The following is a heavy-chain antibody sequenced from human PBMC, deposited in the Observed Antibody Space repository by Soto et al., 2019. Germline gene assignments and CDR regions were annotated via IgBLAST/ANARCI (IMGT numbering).Heavy chain of an antibody. CDR3: ARDQAKFVTDYYHDYGMDV. D-gene: IGHD2-21*02. Sequence: ASVKVSCKASGYIFDSYGISWVRQAPGQGLEWMGWISPYNGNTNYAQKIQGRGTMTTDTSTRTAYMELSSLRSDDTAVYYCARDQAKFVTDYYHDYGMDVWG. CDR1: GYIFDSYG. CDR2: ISPYNGNT. J-gene: IGHJ6*02. V-gene: IGHV1-18*01.